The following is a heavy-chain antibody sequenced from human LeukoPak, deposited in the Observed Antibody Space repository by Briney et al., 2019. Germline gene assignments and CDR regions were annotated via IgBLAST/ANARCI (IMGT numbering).Heavy chain of an antibody. Sequence: PGGSLRLSCAASGFTFSTYSMTWVRQAPGKGLEWVSYITSSSNSIYYADSVKGRFTISRDNAKNSLFLQMNNLRADDTAVYYCARSRQWLIRFGANDAFDIWGQGTMVTVSS. CDR1: GFTFSTYS. CDR2: ITSSSNSI. CDR3: ARSRQWLIRFGANDAFDI. J-gene: IGHJ3*02. V-gene: IGHV3-48*04. D-gene: IGHD6-19*01.